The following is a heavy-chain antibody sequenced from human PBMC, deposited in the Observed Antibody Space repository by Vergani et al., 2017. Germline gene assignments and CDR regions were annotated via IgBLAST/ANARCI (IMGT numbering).Heavy chain of an antibody. CDR1: GYTFTSYG. V-gene: IGHV1-69*13. Sequence: QVQLVQSGAEVKKPGASVKVSCKASGYTFTSYGISWVRQAPGQGLEWMGGIIPFFGTPKYAQKFRGRVTITADESTSTAYMDVSSLRSEDTAVYYCARDRQSDTAVAYYAMDVWGQGTTVTVSS. CDR2: IIPFFGTP. J-gene: IGHJ6*02. CDR3: ARDRQSDTAVAYYAMDV. D-gene: IGHD5-18*01.